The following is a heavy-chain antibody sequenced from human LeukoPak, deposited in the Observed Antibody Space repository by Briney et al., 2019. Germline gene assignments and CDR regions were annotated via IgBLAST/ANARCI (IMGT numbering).Heavy chain of an antibody. CDR1: GFSFSSHS. Sequence: GGSLRLSCAASGFSFSSHSMNWVRQAPGKGLEWVSYISGSSTTIDYADSAKGRFIISRDNAKKSLYLQMNSLRAEDTAVYYCAKELRDTAGFDPWGQGTLVTVSS. CDR3: AKELRDTAGFDP. V-gene: IGHV3-48*01. CDR2: ISGSSTTI. D-gene: IGHD5-18*01. J-gene: IGHJ5*02.